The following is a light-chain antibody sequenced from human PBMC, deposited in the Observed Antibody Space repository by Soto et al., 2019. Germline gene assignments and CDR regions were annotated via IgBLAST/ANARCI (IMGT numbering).Light chain of an antibody. CDR3: MQGLQTPRT. CDR1: QSLLGSGGHNY. J-gene: IGKJ1*01. V-gene: IGKV2-28*01. CDR2: LGS. Sequence: DIVLTQSPLSLPVISGEPASLSCRSSQSLLGSGGHNYLDWYVQKPGQAPQLVIFLGSHQPNGVPDRFSGSGSGTDFKLEISRVEADDVGVYFCMQGLQTPRTFGQGTRVEI.